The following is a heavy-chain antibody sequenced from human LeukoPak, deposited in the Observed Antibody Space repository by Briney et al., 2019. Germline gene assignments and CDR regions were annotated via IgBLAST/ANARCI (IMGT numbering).Heavy chain of an antibody. J-gene: IGHJ4*02. CDR3: MTRDTSGY. Sequence: SGGSLRLSCSGSGLTLGTYAMHWVRQAPGKGLEYVSAIATDGGGTYYADSVKGRFTISRDKSKNTLYLQMRSLRAEDTAVYYCMTRDTSGYWGQGTLVTVSS. CDR2: IATDGGGT. CDR1: GLTLGTYA. V-gene: IGHV3-64D*09. D-gene: IGHD3-10*01.